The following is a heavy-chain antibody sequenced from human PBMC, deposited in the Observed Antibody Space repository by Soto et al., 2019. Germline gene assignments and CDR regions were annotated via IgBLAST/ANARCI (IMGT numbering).Heavy chain of an antibody. D-gene: IGHD1-1*01. CDR1: VASISGFY. CDR2: IYATGTT. CDR3: VRDGTKTLREWFDP. V-gene: IGHV4-4*07. J-gene: IGHJ5*02. Sequence: RSLTCPVSVASISGFYWSWIRKSAGKGLEWIGLIYATGTTDYNPSLKSRVMMSVDTSKKQFSLKLRSVTAADTAVYYCVRDGTKTLREWFDPWGQG.